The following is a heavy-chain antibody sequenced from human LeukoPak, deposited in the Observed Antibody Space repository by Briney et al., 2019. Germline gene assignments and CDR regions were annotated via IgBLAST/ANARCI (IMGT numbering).Heavy chain of an antibody. D-gene: IGHD3-22*01. J-gene: IGHJ6*02. V-gene: IGHV1-46*01. CDR2: INPSGGST. CDR1: GYTFTSYY. Sequence: ASVKVSCKASGYTFTSYYMHWVRQAPGQGLEWMGIINPSGGSTSYAQKFQGRVTMTRDTSISTAYMELRSLRSDDTAVYYCARDIPSPYYYDSSGYAIYYYYYGMDVWGQGTTVTVSS. CDR3: ARDIPSPYYYDSSGYAIYYYYYGMDV.